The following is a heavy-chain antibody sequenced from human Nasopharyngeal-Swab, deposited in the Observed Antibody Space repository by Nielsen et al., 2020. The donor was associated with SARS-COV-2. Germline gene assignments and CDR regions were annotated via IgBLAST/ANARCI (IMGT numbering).Heavy chain of an antibody. Sequence: GESLKISCAASGFTLSSYAMSWVRQAPGKGLEWVSAISGSGGSTYYADSVKGRFTISRDNSKNTLYLQMNSLRAEDTAVYYCAKDILPGRYDRTYDAFDIWGQGTMVTVSS. V-gene: IGHV3-23*01. CDR2: ISGSGGST. CDR1: GFTLSSYA. D-gene: IGHD3-22*01. J-gene: IGHJ3*02. CDR3: AKDILPGRYDRTYDAFDI.